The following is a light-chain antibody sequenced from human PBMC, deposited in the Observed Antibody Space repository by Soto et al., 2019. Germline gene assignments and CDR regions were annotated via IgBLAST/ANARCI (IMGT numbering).Light chain of an antibody. Sequence: IQMTQSPSCLSSSVGDIVTITFRASQSISSYLNWYQQKPGKAPKLLIYAAFSLQSGVPSRFSGSGSGTDFTLTISSLQPEDFATYYCQQSYSTPQTFGQGTKVDIK. CDR3: QQSYSTPQT. CDR2: AAF. CDR1: QSISSY. J-gene: IGKJ1*01. V-gene: IGKV1-39*01.